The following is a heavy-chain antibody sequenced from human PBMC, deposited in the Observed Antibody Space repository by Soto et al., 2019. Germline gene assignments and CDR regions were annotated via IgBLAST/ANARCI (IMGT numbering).Heavy chain of an antibody. D-gene: IGHD6-13*01. CDR2: INHSGST. CDR1: GGSFSGYY. CDR3: ARVRRSSSWYGSFAFDI. V-gene: IGHV4-34*01. J-gene: IGHJ3*02. Sequence: SETLSLTCAVYGGSFSGYYWSWIRQPPGKGLEWIGEINHSGSTNYNPSLKSRVTISVDTSKNQFSLKLSSVTAADTAVYYCARVRRSSSWYGSFAFDIWGQGTIVTVSS.